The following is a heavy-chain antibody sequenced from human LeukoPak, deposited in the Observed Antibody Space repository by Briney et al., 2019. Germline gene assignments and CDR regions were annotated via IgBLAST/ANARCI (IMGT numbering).Heavy chain of an antibody. V-gene: IGHV3-48*04. J-gene: IGHJ4*02. CDR2: ISSSSRTI. CDR3: AREYCSGGTCYSGSFDY. CDR1: GFTFSSYG. D-gene: IGHD2-15*01. Sequence: PGGSLRLSCAASGFTFSSYGLNWVRQAPGKGLEWVSYISSSSRTIYYADSVKGRFTISRDNAKNSLSLQMISLRAEDTAVYYCAREYCSGGTCYSGSFDYWGQGTLVTVSS.